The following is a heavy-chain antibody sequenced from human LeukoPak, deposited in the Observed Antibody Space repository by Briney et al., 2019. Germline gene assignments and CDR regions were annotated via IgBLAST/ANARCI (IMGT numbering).Heavy chain of an antibody. CDR1: GFTFSSYA. J-gene: IGHJ4*02. V-gene: IGHV3-30-3*01. CDR3: ARDPGGYDYGDYRGGLDY. CDR2: ISYDGSNK. D-gene: IGHD4-17*01. Sequence: GGSLRLSCGASGFTFSSYAMHWVRQAPGKGLEWVAVISYDGSNKYYADSVKGRFTISRDNSKNTLYLQMNSLRAEDTAVYYCARDPGGYDYGDYRGGLDYWGQGTLVTVSS.